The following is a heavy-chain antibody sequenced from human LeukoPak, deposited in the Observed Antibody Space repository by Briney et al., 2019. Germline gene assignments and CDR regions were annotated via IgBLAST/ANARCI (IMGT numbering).Heavy chain of an antibody. CDR2: INPNSGDT. J-gene: IGHJ4*02. CDR3: AVAPGDY. D-gene: IGHD2-21*01. CDR1: GYTFTGYY. Sequence: ASVKVSCKASGYTFTGYYMHWVRQAPGQGLEWMGWINPNSGDTNYAQKFQGRVTMTRDTSITTVYMEISRLTSDDTALFYCAVAPGDYWGQGTLVTVSS. V-gene: IGHV1-2*02.